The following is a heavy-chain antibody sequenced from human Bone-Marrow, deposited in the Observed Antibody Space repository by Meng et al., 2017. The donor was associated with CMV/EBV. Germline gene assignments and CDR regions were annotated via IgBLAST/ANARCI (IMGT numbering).Heavy chain of an antibody. CDR3: AKGGSTSLYYYYGMDV. J-gene: IGHJ6*02. D-gene: IGHD2-2*01. CDR1: GFTFSSYA. CDR2: ISSSSSYI. Sequence: GGSLRLSCAASGFTFSSYAMHWVRQAPGKGLEWVSSISSSSSYIYYADSVKGRFTISRDNAKNSLYLQMNSLRAEDTAVYYCAKGGSTSLYYYYGMDVWDQGTTVTVPS. V-gene: IGHV3-21*04.